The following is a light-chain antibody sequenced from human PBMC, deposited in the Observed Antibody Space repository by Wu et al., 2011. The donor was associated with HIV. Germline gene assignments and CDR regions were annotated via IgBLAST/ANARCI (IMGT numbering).Light chain of an antibody. J-gene: IGKJ2*03. V-gene: IGKV3-15*01. CDR3: QQYANWPPLFS. CDR2: CI. CDR1: QSISSN. Sequence: SCRASQSISSNLAWYQQKPWPGSQARRLWCIQQGHWYPSQVYGSGSGTEFTLTISSLQSEDSAVYFCQQYANWPPLFSFGQGTKLEIK.